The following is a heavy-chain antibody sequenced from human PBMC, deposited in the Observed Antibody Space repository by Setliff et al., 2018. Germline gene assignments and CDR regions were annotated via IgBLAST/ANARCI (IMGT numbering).Heavy chain of an antibody. CDR3: TGGSQWLPSN. CDR1: GYSISSGYY. Sequence: PSETLSLTCTVSGYSISSGYYWGWIRQPPGKGLEWIGYIYYSGSTNYNPSLKSRVTISVDTSKNQFSLRLSSATAADTAVYYCTGGSQWLPSNWGQGTLVTVSS. J-gene: IGHJ4*02. D-gene: IGHD6-19*01. V-gene: IGHV4-38-2*02. CDR2: IYYSGST.